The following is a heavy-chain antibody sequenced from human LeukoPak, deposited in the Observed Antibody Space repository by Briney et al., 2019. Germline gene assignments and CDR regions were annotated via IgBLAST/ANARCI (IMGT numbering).Heavy chain of an antibody. D-gene: IGHD3-9*01. V-gene: IGHV3-21*01. CDR2: ISSSRNYK. J-gene: IGHJ4*02. CDR1: GFTFSDYS. CDR3: ARAGRGLRYFDWLTYDY. Sequence: GGSLRLSCAASGFTFSDYSLSWVRQAPGKGLEWVSSISSSRNYKYYSDSVKGRFTISTDNAKYSLDLQMNSLRVEDTAVYYCARAGRGLRYFDWLTYDYWGQGTLVTVSS.